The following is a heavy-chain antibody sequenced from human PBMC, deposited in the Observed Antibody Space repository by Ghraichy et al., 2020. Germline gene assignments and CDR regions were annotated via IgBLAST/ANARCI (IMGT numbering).Heavy chain of an antibody. CDR1: GFTLSNWY. CDR2: INQDGSEK. CDR3: ARSRGPAY. V-gene: IGHV3-7*01. J-gene: IGHJ4*02. Sequence: GGSLRLSCVASGFTLSNWYMTWVRQAPGKGLEWVANINQDGSEKYYVDSVKGRFTISRDNAKNSLCLQMNSLRAEDTAVYYCARSRGPAYWGPGTLVTVSS.